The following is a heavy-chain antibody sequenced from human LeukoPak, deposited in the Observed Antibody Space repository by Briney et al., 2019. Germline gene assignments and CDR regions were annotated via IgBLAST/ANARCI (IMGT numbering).Heavy chain of an antibody. D-gene: IGHD3-10*01. Sequence: SQTLSLTCAVSGGSISSGGYSWSWIRQPPGKGLEWIGYIYHSVSTYYNPSLKSRVTISVDRSKNQFSLKLSSVTAADTAVYYCARAPYGEYYFDYWGQGTLVTVSS. J-gene: IGHJ4*02. CDR2: IYHSVST. V-gene: IGHV4-30-2*01. CDR1: GGSISSGGYS. CDR3: ARAPYGEYYFDY.